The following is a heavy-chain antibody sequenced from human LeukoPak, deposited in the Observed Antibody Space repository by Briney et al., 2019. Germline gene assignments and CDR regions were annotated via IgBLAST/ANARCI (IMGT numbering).Heavy chain of an antibody. CDR3: ARSTDGSAHFDY. V-gene: IGHV3-64*02. CDR1: EFKFDTYG. Sequence: GGSLGLSCSASEFKFDTYGMHWVRQTPGKGLEYVSGISSDGLSTYYADSVKGRFTISRDNAKNTLYLQMGSLKTEDMAVYYCARSTDGSAHFDYWGQGTLVTVFS. CDR2: ISSDGLST. J-gene: IGHJ4*02. D-gene: IGHD1-1*01.